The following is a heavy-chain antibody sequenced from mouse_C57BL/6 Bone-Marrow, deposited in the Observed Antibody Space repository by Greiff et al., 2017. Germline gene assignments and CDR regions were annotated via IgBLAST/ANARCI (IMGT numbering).Heavy chain of an antibody. CDR3: SRYDYESYWYFDV. V-gene: IGHV1-81*01. J-gene: IGHJ1*03. D-gene: IGHD2-4*01. CDR2: IYPGSGNT. Sequence: QVQLQQSGAELARPGASVKLSCKASGYTFTSYGISWVKQRTGQGLEWIGEIYPGSGNTYYNEKFKGKATLTADKSSSPAYMVLRSLTSEDSAVYFCSRYDYESYWYFDVWGTGTTVTVSS. CDR1: GYTFTSYG.